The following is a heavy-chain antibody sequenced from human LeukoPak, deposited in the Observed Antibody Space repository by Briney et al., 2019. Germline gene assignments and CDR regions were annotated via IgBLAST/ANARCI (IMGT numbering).Heavy chain of an antibody. D-gene: IGHD2-15*01. Sequence: MTSETLSLTCTVSGGSISTYYWSWIRQPPGKGLEWIGYIYHSGSTNYNPSLKSRVTISVDTSQNQFSLKLSSFTPADTAVDYFARGYCSGGSCPPNYYYYYYMDVWGKGTTVTVSS. CDR2: IYHSGST. V-gene: IGHV4-59*12. CDR3: ARGYCSGGSCPPNYYYYYYMDV. CDR1: GGSISTYY. J-gene: IGHJ6*03.